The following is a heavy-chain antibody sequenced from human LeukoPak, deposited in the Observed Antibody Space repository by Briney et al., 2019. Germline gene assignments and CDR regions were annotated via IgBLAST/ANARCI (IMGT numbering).Heavy chain of an antibody. J-gene: IGHJ4*02. CDR1: GFTFSSYG. Sequence: GGSLRLSCAASGFTFSSYGMHWVRQAPGKGLEWVAVISYDGSNKYYAGSVKGRFTISRDNSKNTLYLQMNSLRAEDTAVYYCAKPESSSWPYYWGQGTLVTVSS. CDR2: ISYDGSNK. V-gene: IGHV3-30*18. CDR3: AKPESSSWPYY. D-gene: IGHD6-13*01.